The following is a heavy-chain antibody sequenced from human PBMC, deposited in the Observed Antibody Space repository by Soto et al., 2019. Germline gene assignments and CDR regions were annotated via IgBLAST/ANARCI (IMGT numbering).Heavy chain of an antibody. CDR2: IYSGGYT. V-gene: IGHV3-53*01. D-gene: IGHD3-10*01. J-gene: IGHJ4*02. CDR3: APRAGGGGY. CDR1: GFTVSNNY. Sequence: EVQLVECGGGLIQPGGSLRLSCAVSGFTVSNNYMSWVRQAPGKGLEGVSVIYSGGYTAYGDSVKGRFTISRDNSKNTLYLTMNTRGARDRVVFYCAPRAGGGGYWGQGTLVTVSS.